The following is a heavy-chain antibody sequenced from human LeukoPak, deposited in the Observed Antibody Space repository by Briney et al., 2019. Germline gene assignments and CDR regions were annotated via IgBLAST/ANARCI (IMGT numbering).Heavy chain of an antibody. Sequence: GGSLRLSCTASGFTFGVYLMSWFRQAPGKGLEWIGFISGGTTEYAASVKGRFTISKDDSTSIAYLQMNSLTTEDTAVYYCSRGSGWLSVYWGQGTLVTVSS. CDR2: ISGGTT. D-gene: IGHD6-19*01. V-gene: IGHV3-49*03. CDR1: GFTFGVYL. CDR3: SRGSGWLSVY. J-gene: IGHJ4*02.